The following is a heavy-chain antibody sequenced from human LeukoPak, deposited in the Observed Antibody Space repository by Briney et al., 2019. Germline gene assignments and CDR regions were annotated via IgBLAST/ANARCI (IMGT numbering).Heavy chain of an antibody. V-gene: IGHV3-21*06. D-gene: IGHD3-22*01. CDR3: VRDGYDY. CDR1: AFTFSSST. J-gene: IGHJ4*02. CDR2: ITSSSSVI. Sequence: GGSLRLSCVASAFTFSSSTVNLFRQAPGKGLEWVSVITSSSSVIFYADSVKGRFTISRDNAKNSLFLQMNGLRAEDTAVYYCVRDGYDYWGQGTLVTVSS.